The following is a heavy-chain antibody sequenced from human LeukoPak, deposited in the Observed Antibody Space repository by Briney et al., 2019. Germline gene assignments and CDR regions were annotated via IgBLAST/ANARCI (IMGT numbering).Heavy chain of an antibody. Sequence: PSETLSLTCAVYGGSFSGYYWSWIRQPPGKGLEWIGEINHSGSTNYSPSLKSRVTISVDTSKNQFSLKLSSVTAADTAVYYCASRALGAAFDPWGQGTLVTVSS. CDR3: ASRALGAAFDP. D-gene: IGHD3-16*01. J-gene: IGHJ5*02. CDR2: INHSGST. V-gene: IGHV4-34*01. CDR1: GGSFSGYY.